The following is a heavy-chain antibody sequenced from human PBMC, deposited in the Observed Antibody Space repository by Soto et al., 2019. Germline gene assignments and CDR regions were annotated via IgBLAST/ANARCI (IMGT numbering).Heavy chain of an antibody. J-gene: IGHJ5*02. Sequence: ASVKVSCKASGYPFSDNQIHWLRRAPGQGLEWMGRINPKSDDTNYAQKFQGRVTMTRDTSIDTAYLELTGLTSDDTATYYCARKRSLDYIRWGLDPWGQGTLVTVSS. V-gene: IGHV1-2*02. CDR1: GYPFSDNQ. CDR3: ARKRSLDYIRWGLDP. CDR2: INPKSDDT. D-gene: IGHD4-4*01.